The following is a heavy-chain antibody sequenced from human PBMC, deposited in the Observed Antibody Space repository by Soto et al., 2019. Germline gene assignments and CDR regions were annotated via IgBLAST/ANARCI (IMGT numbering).Heavy chain of an antibody. J-gene: IGHJ4*02. D-gene: IGHD6-13*01. CDR1: GGTFSSYA. CDR2: IIPIFGTA. Sequence: GASVKVSCKASGGTFSSYAISWVRQAPGQGLEWMGGIIPIFGTANYAQKFQGRVTITADESTSTAYMELSSLRSEDTAVYYCARATRGEIAAAGTFPMYYFDYWGQGTLVTVSS. V-gene: IGHV1-69*13. CDR3: ARATRGEIAAAGTFPMYYFDY.